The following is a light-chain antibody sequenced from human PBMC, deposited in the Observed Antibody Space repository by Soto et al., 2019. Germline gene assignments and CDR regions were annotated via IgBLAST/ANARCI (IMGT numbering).Light chain of an antibody. Sequence: QSVLAQPASVSGSPGQSITISCTGTSGCVGSFSLVSWYQQHPGKAPKVMISEGHRRPSGVPDRFSGSTSVNTASLTISALQADDEGDYYCCLYIGATTYVFGTGTKVTVL. CDR2: EGH. CDR3: CLYIGATTYV. CDR1: SGCVGSFSL. J-gene: IGLJ1*01. V-gene: IGLV2-23*01.